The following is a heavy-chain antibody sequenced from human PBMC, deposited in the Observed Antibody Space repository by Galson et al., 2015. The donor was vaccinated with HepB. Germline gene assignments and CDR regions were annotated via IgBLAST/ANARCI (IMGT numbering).Heavy chain of an antibody. Sequence: ETLSLTCAVYGGSFNTYYWSWIRQPPGKGLEWIGEVNHSGSTNYNPTLKSRVTISVDTFKNRFSLKLSSVTVADTAVYYCARAVYYDFWNGFGPWGQGTLVTVSS. V-gene: IGHV4-34*01. D-gene: IGHD3/OR15-3a*01. J-gene: IGHJ5*02. CDR3: ARAVYYDFWNGFGP. CDR2: VNHSGST. CDR1: GGSFNTYY.